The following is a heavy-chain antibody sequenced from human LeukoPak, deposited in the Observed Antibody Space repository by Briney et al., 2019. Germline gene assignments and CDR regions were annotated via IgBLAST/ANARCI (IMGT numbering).Heavy chain of an antibody. CDR1: GFTFSSYA. Sequence: GGSLRLSCAASGFTFSSYAMSWVRQAPGKGLEWVSAISGSGGSTYYADSVKGRFAISRDNSKNTLYLQMNSLRAEDTAVYYCAKVPGSGSYYNTHFDYWGQGTLVTVSS. V-gene: IGHV3-23*01. J-gene: IGHJ4*02. CDR3: AKVPGSGSYYNTHFDY. CDR2: ISGSGGST. D-gene: IGHD3-10*01.